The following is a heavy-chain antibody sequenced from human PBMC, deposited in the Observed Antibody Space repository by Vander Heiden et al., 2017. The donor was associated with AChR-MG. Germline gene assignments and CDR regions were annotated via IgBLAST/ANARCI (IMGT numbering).Heavy chain of an antibody. CDR1: GGSISSSSYY. D-gene: IGHD5-18*01. J-gene: IGHJ6*03. CDR2: IYYSGST. Sequence: QLQLQESGPGLVKPSEPLSLPCPVPGGSISSSSYYWGWHRQPPGKGLECIGSIYYSGSTYYNPSLKSRVTISVDTSKNQFSLKLSSVTAADTAVYYCARTLGIQLSGYYYMDVWGKGTTVTVSS. CDR3: ARTLGIQLSGYYYMDV. V-gene: IGHV4-39*01.